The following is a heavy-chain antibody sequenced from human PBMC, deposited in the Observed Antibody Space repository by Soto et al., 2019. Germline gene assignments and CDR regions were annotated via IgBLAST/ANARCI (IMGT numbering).Heavy chain of an antibody. J-gene: IGHJ6*02. D-gene: IGHD6-19*01. CDR1: GGLCRGDA. V-gene: IGHV1-69*13. CDR3: ARARWLDYYYYYGMDV. CDR2: IIPIFGTA. Sequence: SVPVSWKTSGGLCRGDAVFWVRQDPVQVLEWMGGIIPIFGTANYAQKFQGRVTITADESTNTAYMELSSLRSEDTAVYYCARARWLDYYYYYGMDVWGQGPTVPVSS.